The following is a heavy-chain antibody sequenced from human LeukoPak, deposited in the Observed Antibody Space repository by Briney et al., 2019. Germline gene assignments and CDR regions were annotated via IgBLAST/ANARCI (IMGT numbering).Heavy chain of an antibody. Sequence: ASVKVSCKASGYTFTSYGISWVRQAPGQGLEWMGWISAYNGNTNYAQKLQGRVTMTTDTSTSTAYMELRSLRSDDTAVYYCARDYDILTGYYNPEVGYYYYYMDVWGKGTTVTVSS. CDR3: ARDYDILTGYYNPEVGYYYYYMDV. D-gene: IGHD3-9*01. V-gene: IGHV1-18*01. CDR2: ISAYNGNT. CDR1: GYTFTSYG. J-gene: IGHJ6*03.